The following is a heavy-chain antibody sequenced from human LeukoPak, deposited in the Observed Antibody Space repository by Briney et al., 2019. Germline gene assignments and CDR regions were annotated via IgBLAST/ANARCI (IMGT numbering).Heavy chain of an antibody. J-gene: IGHJ4*02. Sequence: GGSLRLSCAASGFTFNRNAISWVRQAPGKGLEWVSTIGGSGDKTFYADSVKGRLTISRDNSKNMVHLQMNSLTGEDTALYYCVRRGDASSGWGDHDFWGQGALVTVSS. CDR2: IGGSGDKT. V-gene: IGHV3-23*01. D-gene: IGHD6-19*01. CDR1: GFTFNRNA. CDR3: VRRGDASSGWGDHDF.